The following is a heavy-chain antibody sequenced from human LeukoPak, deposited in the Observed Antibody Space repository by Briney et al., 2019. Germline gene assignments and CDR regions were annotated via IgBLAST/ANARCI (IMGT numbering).Heavy chain of an antibody. D-gene: IGHD3-22*01. CDR1: GYTFTSYD. V-gene: IGHV1-8*03. J-gene: IGHJ4*02. CDR2: MNPNSGNT. CDR3: ARLFQRNELNYYDSSGYSLGY. Sequence: ASVKVSCKASGYTFTSYDINWVRQATGQGLEWMVWMNPNSGNTGYAQKFQGRITITRNTSIRTAYMELSSLRSEDTAVYYCARLFQRNELNYYDSSGYSLGYWGQGTLVTVSS.